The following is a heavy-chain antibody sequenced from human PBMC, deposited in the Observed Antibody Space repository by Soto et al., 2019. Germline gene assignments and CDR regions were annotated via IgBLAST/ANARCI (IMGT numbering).Heavy chain of an antibody. D-gene: IGHD5-12*01. CDR3: ARPRFSGYDSDDAFDI. CDR1: GYTFTSYY. Sequence: KVSCKASGYTFTSYYMHWVRQAPGQGLEWMGIINPSGGSTSYAQKFQGRVTMTRDTSTSTVYMELSSLRSEDTAVYYCARPRFSGYDSDDAFDIWGQGTMVTVSS. J-gene: IGHJ3*02. V-gene: IGHV1-46*03. CDR2: INPSGGST.